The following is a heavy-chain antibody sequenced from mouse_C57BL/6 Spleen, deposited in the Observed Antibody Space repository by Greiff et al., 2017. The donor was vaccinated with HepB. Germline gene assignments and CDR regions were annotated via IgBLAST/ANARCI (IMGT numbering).Heavy chain of an antibody. V-gene: IGHV1-61*01. CDR2: IYPSDSET. Sequence: QVQLQQPGAELVRPGSSVKLSCKASGYTFTSYWMDWVKQRPGQGLEWIGNIYPSDSETHYNQKFKDKATLTVDKSSSTAYMQLSSLTSEDSAVYYCAKISLRVRGAMDYWGQGTSVTVSS. CDR1: GYTFTSYW. CDR3: AKISLRVRGAMDY. J-gene: IGHJ4*01.